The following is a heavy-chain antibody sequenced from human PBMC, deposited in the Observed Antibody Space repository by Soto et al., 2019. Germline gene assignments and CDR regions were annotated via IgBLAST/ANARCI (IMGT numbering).Heavy chain of an antibody. CDR2: INHSGST. D-gene: IGHD5-18*01. J-gene: IGHJ4*02. V-gene: IGHV4-34*01. CDR1: GGSFSGYY. CDR3: ARDIEGYSYGPGFDY. Sequence: SETLSLTCAVYGGSFSGYYWSWIRQPPGKGLEWIGEINHSGSTNYNPSLKSRVTISVDTSKNQFSLKLSSVTAADTAVYYCARDIEGYSYGPGFDYWGQGTLVTVSS.